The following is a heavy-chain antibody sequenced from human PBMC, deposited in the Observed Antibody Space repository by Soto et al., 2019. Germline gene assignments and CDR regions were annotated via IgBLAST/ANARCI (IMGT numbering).Heavy chain of an antibody. J-gene: IGHJ3*02. V-gene: IGHV4-59*12. D-gene: IGHD4-17*01. Sequence: QVQLQESGPGLVKPSETLSLTCTVSGGSISRYYWSWIRQPPGKGLEWIGYIYYSGSTKYNHSLKSRVTISVDTSKNQFSLKVSSVTAADTAVYYCARRYGDAFDIWGQGTMVTVSS. CDR3: ARRYGDAFDI. CDR1: GGSISRYY. CDR2: IYYSGST.